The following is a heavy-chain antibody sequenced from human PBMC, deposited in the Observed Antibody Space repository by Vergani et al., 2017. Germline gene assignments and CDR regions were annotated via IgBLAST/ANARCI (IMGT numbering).Heavy chain of an antibody. Sequence: EVQLLESGGNLIQPGGSLRLSCGASGFTFSSYAMTWVRLAPGKGLQWVSAISGSGGNTFYTDSVKGRFTISRDNSKDTLYLQMNSLRVEDTAVYYCARGTPRDSSSWYSRYYYYMDVWGKGTTVTVSS. V-gene: IGHV3-23*01. CDR3: ARGTPRDSSSWYSRYYYYMDV. D-gene: IGHD6-13*01. CDR2: ISGSGGNT. J-gene: IGHJ6*03. CDR1: GFTFSSYA.